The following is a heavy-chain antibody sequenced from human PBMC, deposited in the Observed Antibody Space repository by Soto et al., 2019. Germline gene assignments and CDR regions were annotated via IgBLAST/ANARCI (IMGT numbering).Heavy chain of an antibody. CDR1: GFTFSSYG. V-gene: IGHV3-30*18. CDR2: ISYDGSDK. J-gene: IGHJ5*02. CDR3: AKDWSGTSWFDP. Sequence: GGSLRLSCAASGFTFSSYGMHWVRQAPGKGLEWVAVISYDGSDKYYADSVKGRFTISRDNSKNTVYMQMNSLRAEDTAVYYCAKDWSGTSWFDPWGQGTLVTVSS. D-gene: IGHD1-1*01.